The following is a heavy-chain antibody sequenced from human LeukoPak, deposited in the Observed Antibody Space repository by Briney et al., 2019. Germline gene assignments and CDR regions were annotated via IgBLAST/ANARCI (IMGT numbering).Heavy chain of an antibody. CDR2: ISWNSGSI. V-gene: IGHV3-9*01. Sequence: GGSLRLSCAASGFTFDDYAMHWVRQAQGKGLEWDSGISWNSGSIGYADSVKGRFTISRDNAKISLYLQMNSLRAEDTALYYCALLDSSVSFARWGQGTLVTVSS. J-gene: IGHJ4*02. CDR1: GFTFDDYA. CDR3: ALLDSSVSFAR. D-gene: IGHD3-22*01.